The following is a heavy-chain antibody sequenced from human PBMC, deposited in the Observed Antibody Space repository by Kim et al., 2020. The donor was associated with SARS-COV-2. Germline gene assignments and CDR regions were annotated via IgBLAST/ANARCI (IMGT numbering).Heavy chain of an antibody. J-gene: IGHJ4*02. CDR2: GST. Sequence: GSTYYADSGKGRFTISRDNSKNTLYLQMSSLRAEDTAVYYCSYEALDYWGQGTLVTVSS. V-gene: IGHV3-64D*09. D-gene: IGHD5-12*01. CDR3: SYEALDY.